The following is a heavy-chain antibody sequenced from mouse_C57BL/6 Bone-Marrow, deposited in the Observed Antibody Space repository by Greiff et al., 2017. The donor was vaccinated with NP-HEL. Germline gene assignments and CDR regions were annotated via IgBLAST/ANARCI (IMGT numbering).Heavy chain of an antibody. CDR2: IDPSDSYT. V-gene: IGHV1-50*01. D-gene: IGHD2-2*01. CDR1: GYTFTSYW. Sequence: VQLQQPGAELVKPGASVKLSCKASGYTFTSYWMQWVKQRPGQGLEWIGEIDPSDSYTNYNQKFKGKATLTVDTSSSTAYMQLSSLTSEDSAVYYCARSSGSVDYWGQGTTLTVSS. J-gene: IGHJ2*01. CDR3: ARSSGSVDY.